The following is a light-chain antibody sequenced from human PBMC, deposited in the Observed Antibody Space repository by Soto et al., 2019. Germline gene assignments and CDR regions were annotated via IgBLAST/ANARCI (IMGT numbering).Light chain of an antibody. CDR3: QQYNTYSWT. CDR2: VAS. V-gene: IGKV3-15*01. Sequence: EIVLTQSPATLSVSPGERATLSCRASQSVNQKLGWYQQKPGQAPRLLIYVASYRATGIPARFSGSGSGTEFALTISSLQPDDFATYYCQQYNTYSWTFGPGTKVDIK. CDR1: QSVNQK. J-gene: IGKJ1*01.